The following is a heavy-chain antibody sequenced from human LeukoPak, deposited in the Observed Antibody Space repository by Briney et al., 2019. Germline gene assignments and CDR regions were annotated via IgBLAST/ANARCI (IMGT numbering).Heavy chain of an antibody. D-gene: IGHD3-22*01. J-gene: IGHJ6*02. Sequence: ASVTVSCTASGYTFTSDGISWVRQAPGQGLEWMGWISAYNGNTNYAQKLQGRVTMTTDTSTSTAYMELRSLRSDDTAVYYCARDGGSYYDSSGYYNYGMDVWGQGTTVTVSS. V-gene: IGHV1-18*01. CDR3: ARDGGSYYDSSGYYNYGMDV. CDR1: GYTFTSDG. CDR2: ISAYNGNT.